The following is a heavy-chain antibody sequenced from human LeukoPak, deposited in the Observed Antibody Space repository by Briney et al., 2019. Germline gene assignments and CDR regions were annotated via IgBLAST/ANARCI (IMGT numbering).Heavy chain of an antibody. CDR1: GFTFSSYS. Sequence: QSGGSLRLSWAASGFTFSSYSMNWVRQAPGKGLEWVSYISSSSSTIYYADSVKGRFTISRDNAKNSLYLQMNSLRAEDTAVHYCARDQGGYSYGYDLWGQGTLVTVSS. CDR3: ARDQGGYSYGYDL. CDR2: ISSSSSTI. J-gene: IGHJ5*02. V-gene: IGHV3-48*01. D-gene: IGHD5-18*01.